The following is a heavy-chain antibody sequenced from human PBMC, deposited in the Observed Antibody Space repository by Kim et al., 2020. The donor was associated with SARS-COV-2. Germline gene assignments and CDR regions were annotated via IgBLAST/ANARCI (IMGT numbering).Heavy chain of an antibody. J-gene: IGHJ4*02. CDR3: AKSGGDSYNKLFDY. CDR1: GFTFSSYG. V-gene: IGHV3-30*18. Sequence: GGSLRLSCAASGFTFSSYGMHWVRQAPGKGLEWVAVISYDGSNKYYADSVKGRFTISRDNSKNTLYLQMNSLRAEDTAVYYCAKSGGDSYNKLFDYWGQGTLVTVSS. CDR2: ISYDGSNK. D-gene: IGHD3-16*01.